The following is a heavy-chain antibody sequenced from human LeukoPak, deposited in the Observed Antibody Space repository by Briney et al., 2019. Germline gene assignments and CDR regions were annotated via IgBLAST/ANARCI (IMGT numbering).Heavy chain of an antibody. V-gene: IGHV3-23*01. Sequence: PGGSLRLSCAASGFTFSTFAMIWVRQHPGKGLEWVSSIFPSGGEIHYADSVRRRFTISRDNSKSTLALQMNSLRAEDTAIYYCATYRQVLLPFESWGQGTLVTVSS. CDR1: GFTFSTFA. CDR3: ATYRQVLLPFES. CDR2: IFPSGGEI. D-gene: IGHD2-8*02. J-gene: IGHJ4*02.